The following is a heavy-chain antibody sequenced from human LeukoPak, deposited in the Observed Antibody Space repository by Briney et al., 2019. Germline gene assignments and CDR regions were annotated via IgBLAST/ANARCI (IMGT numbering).Heavy chain of an antibody. J-gene: IGHJ6*02. V-gene: IGHV3-30*18. CDR3: AKDHAPYRGSGSYAGMDV. D-gene: IGHD3-10*01. CDR1: GCTCRGYG. CDR2: ISYDGSNK. Sequence: SLRLSGAASGCTCRGYGMHRVRQAPGKGLEWVAVISYDGSNKYYTDSVKGRFSIFRENSKNTLYLQMNSLRTEDTAVYYCAKDHAPYRGSGSYAGMDVWGQGTTVTVSS.